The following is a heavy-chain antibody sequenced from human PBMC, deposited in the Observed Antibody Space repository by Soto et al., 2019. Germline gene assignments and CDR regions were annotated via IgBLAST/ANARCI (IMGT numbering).Heavy chain of an antibody. V-gene: IGHV4-59*01. CDR2: IYNGEST. CDR3: AQTTGWPGFDY. J-gene: IGHJ4*02. CDR1: GASISNYY. Sequence: QMQLQESGPGLVKPSETMSLTCTASGASISNYYWNWIWQPPGKGLEWIGHIYNGESTNYNPSLKSRVTISVDTSKNQFSLKLGSVTAADTAVYYCAQTTGWPGFDYWGQGILVTVSS. D-gene: IGHD6-19*01.